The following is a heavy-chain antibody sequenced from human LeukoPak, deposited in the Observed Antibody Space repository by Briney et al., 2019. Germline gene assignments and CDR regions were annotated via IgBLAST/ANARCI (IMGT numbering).Heavy chain of an antibody. J-gene: IGHJ4*02. D-gene: IGHD3-10*01. CDR3: TTDGEESGDY. Sequence: GGSLRPSSAAYAFTFSNAWMSWVRQAPGNGLEWGGRIKSKNDGGATDYAAHVKGRFTISRDDSKNTLYLQMNSLKTEDTAVYYCTTDGEESGDYWGQGTLVTVSS. CDR2: IKSKNDGGAT. V-gene: IGHV3-15*01. CDR1: AFTFSNAW.